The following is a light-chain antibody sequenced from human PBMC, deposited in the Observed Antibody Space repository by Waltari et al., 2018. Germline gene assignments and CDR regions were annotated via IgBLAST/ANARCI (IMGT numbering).Light chain of an antibody. J-gene: IGLJ3*02. V-gene: IGLV3-21*04. CDR3: QVWDSTTDHWV. CDR2: DDT. Sequence: SYVLTQPPSVSVAPGETARILCGGNHIGGKSVHWYQQKPGQAPVLVICDDTDRPSGIPERITGTNSGNTAALTISRVEVGDEADYYCQVWDSTTDHWVFGGGTRLTVL. CDR1: HIGGKS.